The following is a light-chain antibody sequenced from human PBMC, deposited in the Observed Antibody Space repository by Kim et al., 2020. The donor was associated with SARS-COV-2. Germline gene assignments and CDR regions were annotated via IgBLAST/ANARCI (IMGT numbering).Light chain of an antibody. CDR3: QKYNSARLT. V-gene: IGKV1-27*01. Sequence: DIQMTQSPSSLSASVGDTVTIHCRASPGVSNYLAWYQQKPGKVPKLLIYGASTLQSGVPSRFSGSGSGTDFTLTISSLQPEDFATYYCQKYNSARLTFGGGTKVDIK. CDR2: GAS. CDR1: PGVSNY. J-gene: IGKJ4*01.